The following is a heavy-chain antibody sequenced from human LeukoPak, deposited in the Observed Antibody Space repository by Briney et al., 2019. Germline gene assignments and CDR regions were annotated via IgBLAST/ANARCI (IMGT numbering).Heavy chain of an antibody. D-gene: IGHD3-16*02. Sequence: PGGSLRLSCAASGLNFRDYYMGWIRQAPGKGLEWVSGINWNGGSTGYADSVKGRFTISRDNAKNSLYLQMNSLRAEDTALYYCARDSTPDYDYVWGSYRRPNPPLDYWGQGTLVTVSS. CDR2: INWNGGST. J-gene: IGHJ4*02. V-gene: IGHV3-20*04. CDR3: ARDSTPDYDYVWGSYRRPNPPLDY. CDR1: GLNFRDYY.